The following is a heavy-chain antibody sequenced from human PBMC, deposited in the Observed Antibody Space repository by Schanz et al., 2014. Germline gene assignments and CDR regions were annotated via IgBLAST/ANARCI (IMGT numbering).Heavy chain of an antibody. CDR1: GFTFSRYG. J-gene: IGHJ4*02. D-gene: IGHD1-26*01. CDR3: ARDSGSHYLVDY. CDR2: ISNDGNDE. V-gene: IGHV3-30*19. Sequence: QVQLVASGGGVVQPGRSLRLSCAASGFTFSRYGMHWVRQAPGKGLEWVAGISNDGNDEYYADFVKGRFTISRDNAKNSLFLQMNSLRAEDTAVYYCARDSGSHYLVDYWGQGTLVTVAS.